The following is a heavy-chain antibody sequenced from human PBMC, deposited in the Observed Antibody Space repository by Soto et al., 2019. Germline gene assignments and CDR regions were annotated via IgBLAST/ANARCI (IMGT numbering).Heavy chain of an antibody. CDR3: ARVRGCGGGSCQTSRKNWFDP. CDR1: GYTFTSYG. CDR2: ISAYNGNT. J-gene: IGHJ5*02. Sequence: ASVKVSCKASGYTFTSYGISWVRQAPGQGLEWMGWISAYNGNTNYAQKLQGRVTMTTDTSTSTAYMELRSLRSDDTAVYYCARVRGCGGGSCQTSRKNWFDPWGQGTLVTVSS. D-gene: IGHD2-15*01. V-gene: IGHV1-18*01.